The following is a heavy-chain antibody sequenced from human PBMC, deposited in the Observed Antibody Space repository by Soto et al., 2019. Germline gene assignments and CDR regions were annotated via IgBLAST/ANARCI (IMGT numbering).Heavy chain of an antibody. CDR1: GYTFTTHA. D-gene: IGHD1-1*01. CDR2: INGGTGQT. Sequence: EASVKVSCKASGYTFTTHAMHWVHQAPGQSLEWMGWINGGTGQTKHSQRFQGRVNITRDTSASTAYMELSSLRSEDTAVYYCARGKGMEENYYYYGLDIWGQGTTVTVSS. CDR3: ARGKGMEENYYYYGLDI. J-gene: IGHJ6*02. V-gene: IGHV1-3*01.